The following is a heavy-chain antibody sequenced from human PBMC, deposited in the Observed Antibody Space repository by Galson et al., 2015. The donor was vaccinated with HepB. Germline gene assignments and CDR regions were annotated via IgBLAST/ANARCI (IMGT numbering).Heavy chain of an antibody. V-gene: IGHV1-3*01. CDR1: GYTFTSYA. CDR2: INAGNGNT. J-gene: IGHJ6*02. D-gene: IGHD3-10*01. CDR3: ARFRSAVRGVIHYYYGMDV. Sequence: SVKVSCKASGYTFTSYAMHWVRQAPGQRLEWMGWINAGNGNTKYSQKFQGRVTITRDTSASTAYMKLSSLRSEDTAVYYCARFRSAVRGVIHYYYGMDVWGQGTTVTVSS.